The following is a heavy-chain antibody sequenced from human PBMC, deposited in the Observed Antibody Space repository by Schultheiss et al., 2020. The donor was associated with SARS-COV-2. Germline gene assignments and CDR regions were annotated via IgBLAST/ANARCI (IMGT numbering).Heavy chain of an antibody. Sequence: GGSLRLSCSASGFTFSSYAMHWVRQAPGKGLEWVAVISYDGSNKYYADSVKGRFTISRDNSKNTLYLQMNSLRAEDTAVYYCARDAFDIWGQGTMVTVSS. CDR3: ARDAFDI. V-gene: IGHV3-30-3*01. J-gene: IGHJ3*02. CDR1: GFTFSSYA. CDR2: ISYDGSNK.